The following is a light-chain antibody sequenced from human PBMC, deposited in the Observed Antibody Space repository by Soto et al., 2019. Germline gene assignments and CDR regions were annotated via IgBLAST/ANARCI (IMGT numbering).Light chain of an antibody. Sequence: QCVLTQPASVSGSPGQSITVSCAGTDSDVGRYNSVSWYQQHPGKAPKLIIYDVTNRPSGVSNRFSASKSGNTASLTISGLRAEDEADYYCSSYTSASTEVVGGGTKLTVL. CDR1: DSDVGRYNS. CDR3: SSYTSASTEV. V-gene: IGLV2-14*03. CDR2: DVT. J-gene: IGLJ2*01.